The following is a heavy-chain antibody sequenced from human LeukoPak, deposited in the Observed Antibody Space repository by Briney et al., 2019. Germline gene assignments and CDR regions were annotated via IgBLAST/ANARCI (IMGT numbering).Heavy chain of an antibody. CDR3: ASADHQLLLFDY. CDR2: IIPIFGTA. CDR1: GGTFSSYA. J-gene: IGHJ4*02. D-gene: IGHD2-2*01. Sequence: SVKVPCKASGGTFSSYAISWVRQAPGQGLEWMGGIIPIFGTANYAQKFQGRVTITADESTSTAYMELSSLRSEDTAVYYCASADHQLLLFDYWGQGTLVTVSS. V-gene: IGHV1-69*01.